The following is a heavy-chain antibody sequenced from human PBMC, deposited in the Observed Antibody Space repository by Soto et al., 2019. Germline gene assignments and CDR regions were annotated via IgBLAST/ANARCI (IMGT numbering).Heavy chain of an antibody. CDR3: GRDRRFGNGYNLGFDY. Sequence: QVQLVESGGGVVQPGRSLRLSCAASGFTFSTYAMHWVRQPPGKGLEWVAVISFDGSNKYYADSVKDRFTVSRDNSKNTLYVQMNSLRAEDTDVYYCGRDRRFGNGYNLGFDYWGQGILVTVSS. D-gene: IGHD5-12*01. CDR1: GFTFSTYA. J-gene: IGHJ4*02. CDR2: ISFDGSNK. V-gene: IGHV3-30-3*01.